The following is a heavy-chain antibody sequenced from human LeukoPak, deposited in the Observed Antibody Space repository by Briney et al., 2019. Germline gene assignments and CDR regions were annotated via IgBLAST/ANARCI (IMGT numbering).Heavy chain of an antibody. Sequence: PGGSLRLSCAASGFTFSIHAMSWVRQAPGKGQQWVSSITSSGDGTYYADSVKGRFTISRDNSENMLYLQMNSLRVEDTAVYFCAKDRPNYYGSNGHYYRRDGDYWGQGTLVTVSS. CDR2: ITSSGDGT. CDR1: GFTFSIHA. D-gene: IGHD3-22*01. V-gene: IGHV3-23*01. CDR3: AKDRPNYYGSNGHYYRRDGDY. J-gene: IGHJ4*02.